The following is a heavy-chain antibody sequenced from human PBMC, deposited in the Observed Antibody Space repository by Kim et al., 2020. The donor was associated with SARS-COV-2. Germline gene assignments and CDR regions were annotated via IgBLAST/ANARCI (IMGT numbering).Heavy chain of an antibody. CDR2: SSTI. J-gene: IGHJ5*02. Sequence: SSTIYYADSVKGRFTISRDNAKNSLYLKMNSLRDEDTAVYYCARDSWFDPWGQGTLVTVSS. V-gene: IGHV3-48*02. CDR3: ARDSWFDP.